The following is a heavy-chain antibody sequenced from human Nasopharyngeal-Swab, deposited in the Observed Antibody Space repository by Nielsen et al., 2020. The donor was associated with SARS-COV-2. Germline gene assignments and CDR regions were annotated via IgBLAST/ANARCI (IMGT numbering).Heavy chain of an antibody. V-gene: IGHV3-74*01. CDR1: GFTFNNYW. CDR3: ARDPHGVRGAMQDAFDL. CDR2: INGEESRT. Sequence: GVLKISCAVSGFTFNNYWMHWVRQAPGKGLVWVSRINGEESRTSYADSVKGRFTISRDNAKNTLYLQMNSLRADDAAMYYCARDPHGVRGAMQDAFDLWGQGTMVTVSS. D-gene: IGHD3-16*01. J-gene: IGHJ3*01.